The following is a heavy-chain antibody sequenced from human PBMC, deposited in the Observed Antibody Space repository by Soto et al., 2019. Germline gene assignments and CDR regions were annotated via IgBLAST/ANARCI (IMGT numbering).Heavy chain of an antibody. CDR2: INHSGST. J-gene: IGHJ4*02. Sequence: KPSETLSLTCAVYGGSFSGYYWSWIRQPPGKGLEWIGEINHSGSTNYNPSLKSRVTISVDTSKNQFSLKLSSVTAADTAVYYCARGHYDFWSGYMDYFDYWGQGTLVTVSS. D-gene: IGHD3-3*01. CDR3: ARGHYDFWSGYMDYFDY. V-gene: IGHV4-34*01. CDR1: GGSFSGYY.